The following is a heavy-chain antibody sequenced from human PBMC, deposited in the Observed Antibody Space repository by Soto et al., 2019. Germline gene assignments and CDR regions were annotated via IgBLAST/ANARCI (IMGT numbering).Heavy chain of an antibody. Sequence: EVQLVESGGGLVKPGGSLKVSCAASGFTFSNAWMSWVRQAPGKGLEWVGRILSKNDGGTTDYAAPVKDRFTISRDDSKSTLYLQMNSLKTEDTAVYYCVTFSYGIDVWGQGTTVTVSS. CDR2: ILSKNDGGTT. V-gene: IGHV3-15*01. CDR1: GFTFSNAW. CDR3: VTFSYGIDV. J-gene: IGHJ6*02.